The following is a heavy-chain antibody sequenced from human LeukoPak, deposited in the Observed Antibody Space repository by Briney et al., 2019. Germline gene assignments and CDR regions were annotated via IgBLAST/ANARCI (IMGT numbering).Heavy chain of an antibody. Sequence: SSETLSLTCAVSGYSINSDYYWGWIRQSPDKGLEWIGIIYHSGSTYYNPSLKSRFTISVDTSKNQFSLKVTSVTAADTAVYYCAMFYYYDTTGYPYYYMDVWGKGTTVTVSS. D-gene: IGHD3-22*01. V-gene: IGHV4-38-2*01. CDR3: AMFYYYDTTGYPYYYMDV. CDR1: GYSINSDYY. CDR2: IYHSGST. J-gene: IGHJ6*03.